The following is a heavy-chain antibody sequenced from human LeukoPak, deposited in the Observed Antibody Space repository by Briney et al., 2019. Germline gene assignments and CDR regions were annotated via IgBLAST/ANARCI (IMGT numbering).Heavy chain of an antibody. CDR3: AKDISSGYYYYGMDV. CDR1: GFSLGDYV. Sequence: GGSLRLSCAGSGFSLGDYVIHWVRQVPGKGLEWVSGISWNSGRIGYADSVKGRFTISRDNAKNSLYLQMNSLRAEDTALYYCAKDISSGYYYYGMDVWGQGTTVTVSS. J-gene: IGHJ6*02. D-gene: IGHD3-22*01. CDR2: ISWNSGRI. V-gene: IGHV3-9*01.